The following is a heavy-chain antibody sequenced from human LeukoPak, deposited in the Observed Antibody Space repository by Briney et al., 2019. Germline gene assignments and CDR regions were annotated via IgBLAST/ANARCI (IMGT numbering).Heavy chain of an antibody. J-gene: IGHJ4*02. CDR3: ARDRFKEYGDTELGY. D-gene: IGHD2-21*02. CDR1: GFTFSSYS. Sequence: PGGSLRLSCAASGFTFSSYSMNWVRQAPGKGLEWVSYITISSTTIYYADSVKGRFTISRDNAKNSVYLHMNSLRAEDTAVYYCARDRFKEYGDTELGYWGQGILVTVSS. CDR2: ITISSTTI. V-gene: IGHV3-48*04.